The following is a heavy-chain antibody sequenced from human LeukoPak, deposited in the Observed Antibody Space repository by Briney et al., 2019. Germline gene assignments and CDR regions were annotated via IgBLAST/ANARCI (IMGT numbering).Heavy chain of an antibody. D-gene: IGHD6-19*01. CDR3: AKIAVAGTKKSYYFDY. V-gene: IGHV3-7*01. J-gene: IGHJ4*02. Sequence: GGSLRLSCAASGFTFSSYWMSWVRQAPGKGLEWVANTKQDGSEKYYVDSVKGRFTISRDNSKNTLYLQMNSLRAEDTAVYYCAKIAVAGTKKSYYFDYWGQGTLVTVSS. CDR1: GFTFSSYW. CDR2: TKQDGSEK.